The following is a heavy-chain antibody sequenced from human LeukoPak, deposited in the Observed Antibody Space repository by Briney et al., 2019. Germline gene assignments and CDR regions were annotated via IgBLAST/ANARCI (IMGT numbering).Heavy chain of an antibody. CDR3: ARDYYGSGRFFAFDI. V-gene: IGHV3-21*01. CDR2: ISSSSSYI. CDR1: GFTFSSYS. D-gene: IGHD3-10*01. J-gene: IGHJ3*02. Sequence: GGSLRLSCAASGFTFSSYSMNWVRQAPGKGLEWVSSISSSSSYIYYADSVKGRFTISRDNAKNSLYLQMNSLRAEDTAVYYCARDYYGSGRFFAFDIWGQGTMVTVSS.